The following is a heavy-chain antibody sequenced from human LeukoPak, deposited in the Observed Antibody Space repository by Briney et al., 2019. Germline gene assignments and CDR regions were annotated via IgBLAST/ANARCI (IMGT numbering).Heavy chain of an antibody. D-gene: IGHD3-22*01. J-gene: IGHJ5*02. V-gene: IGHV4-39*02. Sequence: SETLSLTCTVSGGSISSRSYYWGWIRQPPGKGLEWIGIIYYSGSTYSNPSLRSRVTISVDTSKNQFSLKLSSVTAADTAVYYCAREKIGYYDGSGRGWFDPWGQGTLVTVSS. CDR3: AREKIGYYDGSGRGWFDP. CDR2: IYYSGST. CDR1: GGSISSRSYY.